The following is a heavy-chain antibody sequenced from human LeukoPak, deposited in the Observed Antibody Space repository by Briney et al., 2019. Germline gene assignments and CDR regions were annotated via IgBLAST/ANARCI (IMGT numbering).Heavy chain of an antibody. V-gene: IGHV3-23*01. CDR3: AELGITMIGGV. D-gene: IGHD3-10*02. CDR2: ISASGGST. CDR1: GFTFSNYA. J-gene: IGHJ6*04. Sequence: GGSLRLSCAASGFTFSNYALTWVRQAPGKGLEWVSAISASGGSTYYADSVKGRFTISRDNAKNSLYLQMNSLRAEDTAVYYCAELGITMIGGVWGKGTTVTISS.